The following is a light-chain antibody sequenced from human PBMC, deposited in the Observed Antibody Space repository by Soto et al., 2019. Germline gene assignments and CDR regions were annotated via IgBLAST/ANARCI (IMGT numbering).Light chain of an antibody. CDR3: QQSYSTPIT. CDR2: AAS. V-gene: IGKV1-39*01. Sequence: DIQMTQSPSSLSASVGDRVNLPCRESQSISSYLNWYQQKPGKAPKLLIYAASSLQSGVPSRFSGSGSGTDFTLTISSLQPEDFATYYCQQSYSTPITFGQGTRLEIK. J-gene: IGKJ5*01. CDR1: QSISSY.